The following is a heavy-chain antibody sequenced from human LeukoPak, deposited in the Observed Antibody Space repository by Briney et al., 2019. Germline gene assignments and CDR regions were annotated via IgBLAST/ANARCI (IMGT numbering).Heavy chain of an antibody. D-gene: IGHD6-13*01. CDR2: IIPIFGTA. CDR1: GGTFSSYA. CDR3: ARDFEQLVVDY. J-gene: IGHJ4*02. Sequence: ASVKVSCKASGGTFSSYAISWVRQAPGQGLEWMGGIIPIFGTANYAQKFQGRVTITADESTSTAYMELSSLRSDDTAVYYCARDFEQLVVDYWGQGTLVTVSS. V-gene: IGHV1-69*13.